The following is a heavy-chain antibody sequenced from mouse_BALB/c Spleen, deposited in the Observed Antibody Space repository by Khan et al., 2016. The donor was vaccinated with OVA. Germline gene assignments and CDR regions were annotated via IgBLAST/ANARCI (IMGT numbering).Heavy chain of an antibody. CDR2: INPHIGET. CDR1: GYSFTGYF. V-gene: IGHV1-20*02. J-gene: IGHJ2*01. CDR3: ASNNGSDFDY. D-gene: IGHD1-1*01. Sequence: VQLQQSGPELVKPGASVKISCKASGYSFTGYFMNWVMQSHGKSLEWIGRINPHIGETFYNQKFKGKATLTVDESSSKAHMELRSLSSEDSAVYYCASNNGSDFDYWGQGTPLTVSS.